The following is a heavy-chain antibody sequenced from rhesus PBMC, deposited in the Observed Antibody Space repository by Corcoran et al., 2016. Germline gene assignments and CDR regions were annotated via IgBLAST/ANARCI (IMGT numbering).Heavy chain of an antibody. V-gene: IGHV4-80*01. CDR2: INGNSGST. Sequence: QVQLQESGPGLVKPSETLSLTCAVSGASISGYWWSWIRQPPGKGLEWIGEINGNSGSTYYNPSLKSRVTISRDASKNQCSLKLSSVTAADTAVYYCARFRRNYYDSGYYNNRFDVWGPGVLVTVSS. J-gene: IGHJ5-1*01. D-gene: IGHD3-28*01. CDR3: ARFRRNYYDSGYYNNRFDV. CDR1: GASISGYW.